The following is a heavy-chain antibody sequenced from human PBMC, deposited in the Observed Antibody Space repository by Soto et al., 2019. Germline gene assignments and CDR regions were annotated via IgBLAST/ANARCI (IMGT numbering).Heavy chain of an antibody. V-gene: IGHV4-34*01. Sequence: SETLSLTCAVYGGSFSGYYWSWIRQPPGKGLEWIGEINHSGSTNYNPSLKSRVTISVDTSKNQFSLKLSSVTAADTAVYYCARGTHKDFDYWGQGTLVTVSS. CDR1: GGSFSGYY. CDR3: ARGTHKDFDY. J-gene: IGHJ4*02. CDR2: INHSGST.